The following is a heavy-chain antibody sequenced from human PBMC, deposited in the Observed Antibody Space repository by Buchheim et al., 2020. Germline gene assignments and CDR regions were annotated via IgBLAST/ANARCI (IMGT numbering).Heavy chain of an antibody. J-gene: IGHJ4*02. CDR3: AKDYYDSSGYYLVRYFDY. Sequence: QVQLVESGGGVVQPGRSLRLPCAASGFTFSSYGMHWVRQAPGKGLEWVAVISYDGSNKYYADSVKGRFTISRDNSKNTLYLQMNSLRAEDTAAYYCAKDYYDSSGYYLVRYFDYWGQGTL. CDR1: GFTFSSYG. CDR2: ISYDGSNK. V-gene: IGHV3-30*18. D-gene: IGHD3-22*01.